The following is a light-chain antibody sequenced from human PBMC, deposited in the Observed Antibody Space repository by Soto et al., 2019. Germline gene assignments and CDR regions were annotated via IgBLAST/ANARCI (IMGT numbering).Light chain of an antibody. CDR3: QQRSNWPPGWT. CDR1: QSVSSY. J-gene: IGKJ1*01. CDR2: DAS. Sequence: EIVLTQSPATLSLSPGERATLSCRASQSVSSYLSCYQHKPVQAPMLLIYDASNRATGIPARFSGSGSGTDFTLTISSLEPEDFAVYYCQQRSNWPPGWTFGRGTKVDIK. V-gene: IGKV3-11*01.